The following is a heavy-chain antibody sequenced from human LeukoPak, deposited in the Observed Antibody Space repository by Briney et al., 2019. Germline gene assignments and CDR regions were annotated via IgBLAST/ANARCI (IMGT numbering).Heavy chain of an antibody. D-gene: IGHD6-6*01. CDR2: INHSGST. Sequence: PSETLSLTCAVYGGSFSGYYWSWIRQPPGKGLEWIGEINHSGSTNYNPSLKSRVTISVDKSKNQFSLRLSSVTAADTAVYYCAKVADSSSGITVDYWGQGTLVTVSS. CDR3: AKVADSSSGITVDY. V-gene: IGHV4-34*01. CDR1: GGSFSGYY. J-gene: IGHJ4*02.